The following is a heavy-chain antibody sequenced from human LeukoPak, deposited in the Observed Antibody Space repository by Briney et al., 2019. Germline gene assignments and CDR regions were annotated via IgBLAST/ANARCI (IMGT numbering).Heavy chain of an antibody. J-gene: IGHJ6*04. CDR1: GFTFSSSW. CDR3: ARDRGYESWSPFWGGMDV. D-gene: IGHD3-16*01. CDR2: ITRDGSST. Sequence: GGSLRLSCAVSGFTFSSSWMHWVRQAPGKGLVWVSRITRDGSSTTYADSVKGRFTTSRDNAKNTLYLQMDSLRDDDTAVYYCARDRGYESWSPFWGGMDVWGNGTTVIVSS. V-gene: IGHV3-74*01.